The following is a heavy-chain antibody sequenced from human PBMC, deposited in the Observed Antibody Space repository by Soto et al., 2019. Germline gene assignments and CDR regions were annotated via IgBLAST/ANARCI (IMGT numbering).Heavy chain of an antibody. Sequence: GGSLTLSSAASELPFTDYSRHWVRQTADKGLEWVAFISHDGRNTFYSDSVKGRFTISRDDSRSMLFLQMSGVTVEDTAIYYCAVDGAPTSSFRYYYFRFWGRGTLVTVSS. J-gene: IGHJ4*02. CDR1: ELPFTDYS. D-gene: IGHD3-9*01. CDR2: ISHDGRNT. V-gene: IGHV3-30*04. CDR3: AVDGAPTSSFRYYYFRF.